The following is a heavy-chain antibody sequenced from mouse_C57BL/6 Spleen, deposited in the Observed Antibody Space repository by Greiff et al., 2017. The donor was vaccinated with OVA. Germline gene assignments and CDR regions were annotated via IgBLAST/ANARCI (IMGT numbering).Heavy chain of an antibody. J-gene: IGHJ2*01. CDR1: GYTFTSYW. V-gene: IGHV1-55*01. Sequence: VQLQQPGAELVKPGASVKMSCKASGYTFTSYWITWVKQRPGQGLEWIGDIYPGSGSTNYNEKFKSKATLTVDTSSSTAYMQLSSLTSEDSAVYYSARRGAAQGPFDYWGQGTTLTVSS. D-gene: IGHD3-2*02. CDR2: IYPGSGST. CDR3: ARRGAAQGPFDY.